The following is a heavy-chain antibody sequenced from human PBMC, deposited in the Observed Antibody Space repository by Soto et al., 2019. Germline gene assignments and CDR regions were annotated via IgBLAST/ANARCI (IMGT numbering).Heavy chain of an antibody. J-gene: IGHJ2*01. CDR3: VKDTLHSGSSENWYFDL. V-gene: IGHV3-30*18. Sequence: QVQLVESGGGVVQPGRSLRLSCVGSGFTFSSYGMHWVRQAPGKGLEWLAVISFDGNYKYHADSVKGRFTISRDNSKNTLFLEMSSLRPEDTAVYYCVKDTLHSGSSENWYFDLWGRGTLVTVSS. CDR2: ISFDGNYK. CDR1: GFTFSSYG. D-gene: IGHD1-26*01.